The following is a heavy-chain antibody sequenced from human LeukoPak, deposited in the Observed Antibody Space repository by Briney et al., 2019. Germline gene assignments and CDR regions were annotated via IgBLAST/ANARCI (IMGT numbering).Heavy chain of an antibody. Sequence: ASVKVSCKASGYTFTSYDINWVRQATGQGLEWMGWMNPNSGNTGYAQKFQGRVTITRNTSISTAYMELSSLRSEDTAVYYCARGSLEVVPAASSYYYYMDVWGKGITVTVSS. CDR3: ARGSLEVVPAASSYYYYMDV. J-gene: IGHJ6*03. D-gene: IGHD2-2*01. V-gene: IGHV1-8*03. CDR2: MNPNSGNT. CDR1: GYTFTSYD.